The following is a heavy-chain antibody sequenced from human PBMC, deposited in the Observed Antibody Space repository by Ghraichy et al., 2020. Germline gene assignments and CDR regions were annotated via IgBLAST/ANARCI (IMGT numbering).Heavy chain of an antibody. D-gene: IGHD5-18*01. J-gene: IGHJ3*02. CDR1: GFSLSTSGVG. Sequence: SGPTLVKPTQTLTLTCTFSGFSLSTSGVGVGWIRQPPGKALEWLALIYWDDDKRYSPSLKSRLTITKDTSKNQVVLTMTNMDPVDTATYYCAHSLKVATKHSYGLAYDAFDIWGQGTMVTVSS. CDR3: AHSLKVATKHSYGLAYDAFDI. V-gene: IGHV2-5*02. CDR2: IYWDDDK.